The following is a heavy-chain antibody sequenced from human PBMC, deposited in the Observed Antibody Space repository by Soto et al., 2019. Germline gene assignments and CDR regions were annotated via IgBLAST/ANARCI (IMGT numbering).Heavy chain of an antibody. CDR1: GGSISSYY. CDR2: IYYSGST. D-gene: IGHD6-13*01. Sequence: ASETLSLTCTVSGGSISSYYWSWIRQPPGKGLEWIGYIYYSGSTNYNPSLKSRVTISVDTSKNQFSLKLSSVTAADTAVYYCARSSSWSNWFDPWGQGTLVTVSS. V-gene: IGHV4-59*01. CDR3: ARSSSWSNWFDP. J-gene: IGHJ5*02.